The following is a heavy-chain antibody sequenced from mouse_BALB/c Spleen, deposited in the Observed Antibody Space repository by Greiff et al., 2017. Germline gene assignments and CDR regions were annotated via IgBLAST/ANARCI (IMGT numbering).Heavy chain of an antibody. V-gene: IGHV5-6-2*01. CDR1: GFTFSSYY. CDR2: INSNGGST. J-gene: IGHJ1*01. CDR3: ARRVNYWYFDV. Sequence: EVMLVESGGGLVKLGGSLKLSCAASGFTFSSYYMSWVRQTPEKRLELVAAINSNGGSTYYPDTVKGRFTISRDNAKNTLYLQMSSLKSEDTALYYCARRVNYWYFDVWGAGTTVTVSS.